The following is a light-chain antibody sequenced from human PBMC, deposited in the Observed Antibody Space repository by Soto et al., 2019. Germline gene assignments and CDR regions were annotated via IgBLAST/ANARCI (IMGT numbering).Light chain of an antibody. V-gene: IGKV3-20*01. CDR3: QQYGNSPFT. J-gene: IGKJ2*01. CDR2: VRS. CDR1: QRVTGDK. Sequence: EIVLTQSTGPLSLSPGNSAALSCRASQRVTGDKVAWYQQRPGQATRLLIYVRSTRATDIPARFRGSGFGTDYTLTINSLEPEDFALYYCQQYGNSPFTFGQGTKLEI.